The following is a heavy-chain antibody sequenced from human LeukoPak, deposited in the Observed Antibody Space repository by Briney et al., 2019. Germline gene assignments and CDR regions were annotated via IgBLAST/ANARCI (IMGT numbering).Heavy chain of an antibody. V-gene: IGHV1-3*01. J-gene: IGHJ4*02. CDR1: GYTFTSYT. CDR3: ARGSVWFGEPGFFDY. CDR2: INAGNGNT. Sequence: ASVKVSCKASGYTFTSYTMHWVRQAPGQRLEWMGWINAGNGNTKYSQKFQGRVTITRDTSASTAYMELSSLRSEDTAVYYCARGSVWFGEPGFFDYWGQGTLVTVSS. D-gene: IGHD3-10*01.